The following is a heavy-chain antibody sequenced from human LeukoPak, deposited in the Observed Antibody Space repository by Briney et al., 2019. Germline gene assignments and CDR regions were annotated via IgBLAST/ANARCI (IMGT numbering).Heavy chain of an antibody. CDR3: ATRRELLWGVCFDY. D-gene: IGHD1-26*01. CDR2: IYYSGST. J-gene: IGHJ4*02. CDR1: GGSISSSSYY. Sequence: SETLSLTCTVSGGSISSSSYYWGWIRQPPGKGLEWIGSIYYSGSTYYNPSLKSRVTMSVDTSKNQFSLKLSSVTAADTAVYYCATRRELLWGVCFDYWGQGTLVTVSS. V-gene: IGHV4-39*01.